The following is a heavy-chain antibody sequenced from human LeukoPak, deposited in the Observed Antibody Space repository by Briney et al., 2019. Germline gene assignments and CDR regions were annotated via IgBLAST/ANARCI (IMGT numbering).Heavy chain of an antibody. CDR2: IIPILGIA. V-gene: IGHV1-69*04. CDR1: GGTFSSYA. J-gene: IGHJ6*02. D-gene: IGHD6-13*01. Sequence: ASVKVSCKASGGTFSSYAISWVRQAPGQGLEWMGRIIPILGIANYAQKFQGRVTITADKSTSTAYMELSSLRSEDTAVYYCARDPYSQYYYYYYGMDVWGQGTTVTVSS. CDR3: ARDPYSQYYYYYYGMDV.